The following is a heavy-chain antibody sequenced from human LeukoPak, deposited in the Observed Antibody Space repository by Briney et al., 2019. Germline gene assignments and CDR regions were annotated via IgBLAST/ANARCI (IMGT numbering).Heavy chain of an antibody. J-gene: IGHJ4*02. D-gene: IGHD6-13*01. CDR2: ISAYNGNT. CDR3: AKAERGFIAAAAYHLDY. Sequence: ASVKVSCKASGYTFTSYGISWVRQAPGQGLEWMGWISAYNGNTNYAQKLQGRVTMTTDTSTSTAYMELRSLRSDDTAVYYCAKAERGFIAAAAYHLDYWGQGTLVTVSS. CDR1: GYTFTSYG. V-gene: IGHV1-18*01.